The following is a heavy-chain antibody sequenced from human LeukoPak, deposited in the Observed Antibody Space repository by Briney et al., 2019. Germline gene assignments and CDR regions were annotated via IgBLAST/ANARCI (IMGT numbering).Heavy chain of an antibody. J-gene: IGHJ4*02. Sequence: GGSLRLSCAASGFTSNNYAMNWVRQAPGKGLEWVSGISGFGGSTYYAPSVKGRLTISRDNFGNMLYLHLDSLRVEDTAIYYCARRSGSSWSSFDYWGQGALVTVSS. CDR3: ARRSGSSWSSFDY. V-gene: IGHV3-23*01. CDR2: ISGFGGST. D-gene: IGHD6-13*01. CDR1: GFTSNNYA.